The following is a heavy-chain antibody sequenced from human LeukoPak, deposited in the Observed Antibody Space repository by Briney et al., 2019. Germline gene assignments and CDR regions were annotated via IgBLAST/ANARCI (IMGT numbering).Heavy chain of an antibody. CDR1: GDPVSRGSYY. Sequence: PSETLSLTCTVSGDPVSRGSYYWSWLRQPPGKELEWIGYVYHTGSTNYNPSLESRVTISVDTSKNEFSLKMTSVTAADTAVYYCARGFASGWYSRYDPWGQGTLVTVSS. J-gene: IGHJ5*02. V-gene: IGHV4-61*01. CDR3: ARGFASGWYSRYDP. D-gene: IGHD6-19*01. CDR2: VYHTGST.